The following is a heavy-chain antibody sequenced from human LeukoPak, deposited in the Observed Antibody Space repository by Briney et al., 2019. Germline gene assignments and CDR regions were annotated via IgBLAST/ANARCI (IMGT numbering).Heavy chain of an antibody. Sequence: GGSLRLSCAASGFTFSSYGMHWVRQAPGKGLEWVTFIQYDGSNKYYADSVKGRFTISRDNSKNTVYLQMNSLRTEDTAVYYCARDRDWNHGDFDYWGQGTLVTVSS. CDR3: ARDRDWNHGDFDY. CDR1: GFTFSSYG. CDR2: IQYDGSNK. J-gene: IGHJ4*02. V-gene: IGHV3-30*02. D-gene: IGHD1-1*01.